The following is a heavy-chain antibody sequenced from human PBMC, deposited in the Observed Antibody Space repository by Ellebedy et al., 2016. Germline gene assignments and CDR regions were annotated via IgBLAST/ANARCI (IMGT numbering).Heavy chain of an antibody. Sequence: SLKISCAASGFSFGDYAMHWVRQPPGKGLEWVSGISWNSAGIGYADSVKGRFTISRDNAKNTLYLQMNRLRADDTAVYYCAREAGFRDLDFWGQGALVTVSS. V-gene: IGHV3-9*01. J-gene: IGHJ4*02. CDR1: GFSFGDYA. CDR3: AREAGFRDLDF. D-gene: IGHD3-10*01. CDR2: ISWNSAGI.